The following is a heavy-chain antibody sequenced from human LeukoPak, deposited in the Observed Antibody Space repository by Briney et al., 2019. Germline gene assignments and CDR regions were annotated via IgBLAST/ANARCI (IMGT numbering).Heavy chain of an antibody. D-gene: IGHD3-10*01. CDR3: ARERYYGSGSYS. Sequence: SETLSLTCTVSGYSISSGYYWGWIRQPPGKGLEWIGSIYHSGSTYYNPSLKSRVTISVDTSKNQFSLKLSSVTAADTAVYYCARERYYGSGSYSWGQGTLVTVSS. J-gene: IGHJ5*02. V-gene: IGHV4-38-2*02. CDR2: IYHSGST. CDR1: GYSISSGYY.